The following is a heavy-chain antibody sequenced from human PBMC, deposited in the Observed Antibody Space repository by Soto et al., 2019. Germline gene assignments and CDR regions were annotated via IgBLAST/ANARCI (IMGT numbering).Heavy chain of an antibody. V-gene: IGHV3-30-3*01. CDR3: ARESRYCSGGSCSSQHAFDI. Sequence: QVQLVESGGGLVHPGMSLRLSCAASGFSFSHYAMHWVCQAPGKGLEWVAAISYDGSNEYYADSVRGRFTISRDNTENTLYLQMNSLRAEDTAEYYCARESRYCSGGSCSSQHAFDIWGQGTMVTVSS. D-gene: IGHD2-15*01. J-gene: IGHJ3*02. CDR1: GFSFSHYA. CDR2: ISYDGSNE.